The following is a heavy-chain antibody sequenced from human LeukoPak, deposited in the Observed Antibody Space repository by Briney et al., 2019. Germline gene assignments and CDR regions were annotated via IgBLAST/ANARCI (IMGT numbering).Heavy chain of an antibody. CDR1: VFTFSAYS. V-gene: IGHV3-48*01. Sequence: GGSLRLSCAASVFTFSAYSMSWSRQAPGKGLEWISYISGSGRSTFSADSVRGRFTISRDNANNSLFLQMNSLRAEDTAGYYCARGRYYDTSAYNYFDPWGQGTLVTVSS. CDR3: ARGRYYDTSAYNYFDP. CDR2: ISGSGRST. D-gene: IGHD3-22*01. J-gene: IGHJ5*02.